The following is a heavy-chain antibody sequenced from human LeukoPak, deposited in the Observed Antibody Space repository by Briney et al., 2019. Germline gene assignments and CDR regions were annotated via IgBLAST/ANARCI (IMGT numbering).Heavy chain of an antibody. CDR3: AKKDSGSYLIAEYFQH. CDR1: GFTFSSYA. J-gene: IGHJ1*01. V-gene: IGHV3-23*01. Sequence: GGSLRLSCAASGFTFSSYAMSWVRQAPGKGLGWVSAISGSGGSTYYADSVKGRFTISRDNSKNTLYLQMNSLRAEDTAVYYCAKKDSGSYLIAEYFQHWGQGTLVTVSS. D-gene: IGHD1-26*01. CDR2: ISGSGGST.